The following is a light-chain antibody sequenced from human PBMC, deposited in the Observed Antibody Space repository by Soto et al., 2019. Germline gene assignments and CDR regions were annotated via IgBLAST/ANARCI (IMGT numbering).Light chain of an antibody. J-gene: IGKJ1*01. CDR1: QSVSSD. Sequence: EIVMTQSPATLSLSPGERATLSCRASQSVSSDLAWYNQKPGQAPRLLIYGASSRATGIPDRFSGSGSGTDFTLTISRLEPEDFEVYCCQQYNNWPRTFGQGTKVDIK. V-gene: IGKV3D-15*01. CDR2: GAS. CDR3: QQYNNWPRT.